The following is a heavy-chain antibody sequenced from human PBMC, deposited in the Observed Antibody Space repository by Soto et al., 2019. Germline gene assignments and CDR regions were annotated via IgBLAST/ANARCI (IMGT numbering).Heavy chain of an antibody. J-gene: IGHJ4*02. Sequence: SVKVSCKASGGTFSSYAISWVRQAPGQGLEWMGGIIPIFGTANYAQKFQGRVTITADESTSTAYMELSSLRSEDTAVYFCARSSGVSTPDFDYWGQGALVTVSS. CDR1: GGTFSSYA. CDR2: IIPIFGTA. V-gene: IGHV1-69*13. CDR3: ARSSGVSTPDFDY. D-gene: IGHD3-10*01.